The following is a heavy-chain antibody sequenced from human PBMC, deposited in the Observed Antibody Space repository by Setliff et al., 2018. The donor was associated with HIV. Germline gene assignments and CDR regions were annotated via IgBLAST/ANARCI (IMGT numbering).Heavy chain of an antibody. CDR3: ARAQMAYAAFDV. CDR1: GGSISTYY. J-gene: IGHJ3*01. CDR2: IYFTRSS. Sequence: TLSLTCTVSGGSISTYYWSWIRQPPGKGLEWIGSIYFTRSSDNNPSLKSRVTLSVDTSKHQFSLKLSSVTAADTAVYYCARAQMAYAAFDVWGQGTMVTV. D-gene: IGHD4-17*01. V-gene: IGHV4-59*01.